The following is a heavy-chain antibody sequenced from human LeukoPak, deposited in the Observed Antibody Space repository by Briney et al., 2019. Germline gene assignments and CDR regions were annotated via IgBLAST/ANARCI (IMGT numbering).Heavy chain of an antibody. J-gene: IGHJ2*01. CDR2: MNPNSGNT. CDR1: GGTFSSDA. D-gene: IGHD6-13*01. CDR3: ARVRDSSSWYVLFYFDL. Sequence: ASVKVSCKASGGTFSSDAINWVRQATGQGLEWMGWMNPNSGNTGYAQKFQGRVTMTRNTSISTAYMELSSLRSEDTAVYYCARVRDSSSWYVLFYFDLWGRGTLVTVSS. V-gene: IGHV1-8*02.